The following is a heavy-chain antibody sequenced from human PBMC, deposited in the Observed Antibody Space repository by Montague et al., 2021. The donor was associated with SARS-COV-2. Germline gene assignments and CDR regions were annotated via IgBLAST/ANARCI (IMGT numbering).Heavy chain of an antibody. D-gene: IGHD3-10*01. CDR1: SGSIISSDYY. CDR2: IYYSGTT. V-gene: IGHV4-39*02. CDR3: ARGMIRGVTTPFDY. J-gene: IGHJ4*02. Sequence: SETLSLTCTVSSGSIISSDYYWCWIRQPPGKELEWIGNIYYSGTTYYNPSLQSRVTISVATSKNHLSLRLSSVTAADTAVYFCARGMIRGVTTPFDYWGQGSQVTVSS.